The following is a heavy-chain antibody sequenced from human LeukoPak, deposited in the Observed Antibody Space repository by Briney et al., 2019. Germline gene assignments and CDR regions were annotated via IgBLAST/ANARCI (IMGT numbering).Heavy chain of an antibody. CDR2: IGTYGGDT. CDR3: ARDLWNFYDDSGYNRDFDS. Sequence: ASVKVSCKATSRISWVRQAPGQGLEWMGWIGTYGGDTYYAQKFQGRITVTTDTSTSTVYMELGNLRSDDTAVYYCARDLWNFYDDSGYNRDFDSWGQGTLVTVSS. J-gene: IGHJ5*01. CDR1: TSR. D-gene: IGHD3-22*01. V-gene: IGHV1-18*01.